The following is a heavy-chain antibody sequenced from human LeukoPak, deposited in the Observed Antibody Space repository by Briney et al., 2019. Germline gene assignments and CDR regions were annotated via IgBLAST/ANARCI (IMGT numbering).Heavy chain of an antibody. Sequence: PSQTLSLTCTVSGGSISSGSYYWSWIRQPAGKGLEWIVRIYTSGSTNYNPSLKSRVTISVDTSKNQFSLKLSSVTAADTAVYYCARGGPALFDYWGQGTLVTVSS. J-gene: IGHJ4*02. CDR3: ARGGPALFDY. CDR1: GGSISSGSYY. CDR2: IYTSGST. V-gene: IGHV4-61*02. D-gene: IGHD6-25*01.